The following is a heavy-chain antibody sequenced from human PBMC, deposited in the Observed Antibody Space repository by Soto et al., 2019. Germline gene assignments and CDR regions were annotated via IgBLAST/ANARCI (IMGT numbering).Heavy chain of an antibody. CDR2: INHSGST. CDR3: ARVSGSYYYGMDV. J-gene: IGHJ6*02. Sequence: SETLSLTCAVYGWSFSGYYWTWILQHPGTGLEWIGEINHSGSTNYNPSLKSRVTISVDTSKNQFSLKLTSVTAADTAVYYCARVSGSYYYGMDVWGQGTTVT. D-gene: IGHD1-26*01. CDR1: GWSFSGYY. V-gene: IGHV4-34*01.